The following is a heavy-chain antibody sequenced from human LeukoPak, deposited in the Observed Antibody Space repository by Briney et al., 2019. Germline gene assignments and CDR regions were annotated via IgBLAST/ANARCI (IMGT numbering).Heavy chain of an antibody. Sequence: TGGSLRLSCTASGFTFGDYAMSWFRQAPGKGLEWVGFIRSKAYGGTTEYAASVKGRFTISRDDSKSIAYLQMNSLRAEDMALYYCAKDLGLDPNGWLDYWGQGTLVTVSS. J-gene: IGHJ4*02. CDR2: IRSKAYGGTT. CDR1: GFTFGDYA. V-gene: IGHV3-49*03. CDR3: AKDLGLDPNGWLDY. D-gene: IGHD5-24*01.